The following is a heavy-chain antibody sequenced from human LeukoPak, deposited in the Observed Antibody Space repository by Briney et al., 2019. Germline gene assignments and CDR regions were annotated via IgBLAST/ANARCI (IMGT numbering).Heavy chain of an antibody. CDR3: ARRSDDYDSSAYYH. CDR2: VNPNSGNT. J-gene: IGHJ4*02. V-gene: IGHV1-8*01. D-gene: IGHD3-22*01. Sequence: GASVKVSCTTSGYTFTSYDLNWVRQATGQGLEWMGWVNPNSGNTGYAQKFQGRVTMTMDPSISTAYMELSSLRSEDTAVYYCARRSDDYDSSAYYHWGQGTLVTVSS. CDR1: GYTFTSYD.